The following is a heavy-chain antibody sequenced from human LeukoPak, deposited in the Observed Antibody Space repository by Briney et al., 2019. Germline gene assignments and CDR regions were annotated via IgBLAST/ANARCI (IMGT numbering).Heavy chain of an antibody. V-gene: IGHV1-69*05. CDR3: ARPDIVVVPAATVPADYYYYMDV. Sequence: SVKVSCKASGGAFSSYAISWVRQAPGQGLEWMGGIIPIFGTANYAQKFQGRVTITTDESTSTAYMELSSLRSEDTAVYYCARPDIVVVPAATVPADYYYYMDVWGKGTTVTVSS. D-gene: IGHD2-2*01. CDR2: IIPIFGTA. J-gene: IGHJ6*03. CDR1: GGAFSSYA.